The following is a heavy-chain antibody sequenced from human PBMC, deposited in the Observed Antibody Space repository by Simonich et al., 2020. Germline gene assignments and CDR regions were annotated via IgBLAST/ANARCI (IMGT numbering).Heavy chain of an antibody. CDR2: TYYSGRT. V-gene: IGHV4-39*01. CDR1: GGSISSSSYY. Sequence: QLQLQESGPGLVKPSETLSLTCTVSGGSISSSSYYWGRIRQPHGKGLEWIGSTYYSGRTTYTPSRKSRGTISVDTSKNQFSLKLSSVTAADTAVYYCARQRVLMVYAIDYWGQGTLVTVSS. CDR3: ARQRVLMVYAIDY. D-gene: IGHD2-8*01. J-gene: IGHJ4*02.